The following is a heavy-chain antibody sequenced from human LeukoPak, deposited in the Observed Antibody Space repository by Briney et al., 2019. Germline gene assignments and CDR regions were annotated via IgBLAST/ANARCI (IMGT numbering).Heavy chain of an antibody. CDR2: MSGGSDTI. CDR3: ARDLGRDRYFDS. Sequence: GGSLRLSCTASGFTFSPYPMNWVRQAPGKGLEWVSYMSGGSDTIHYADSVKGLFTISRDNSKHSQYLQTNSLRAKDTAVYYCARDLGRDRYFDSWGQGTLVTVAS. CDR1: GFTFSPYP. V-gene: IGHV3-48*04. D-gene: IGHD5-24*01. J-gene: IGHJ4*02.